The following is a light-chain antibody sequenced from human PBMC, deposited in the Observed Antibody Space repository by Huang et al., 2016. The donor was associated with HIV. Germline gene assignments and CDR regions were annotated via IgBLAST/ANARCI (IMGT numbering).Light chain of an antibody. J-gene: IGKJ1*01. CDR3: QQSYSTPRT. CDR2: AAS. Sequence: DIQMTQSPSSLSASVGDRVTITCRASQSISSYLNWYQQNPGKAPKLLSYAASSLQSGVPSRCSGSGSGTDFTLTISSLQPEDFATYYCQQSYSTPRTFGQGTKVEIK. CDR1: QSISSY. V-gene: IGKV1-39*01.